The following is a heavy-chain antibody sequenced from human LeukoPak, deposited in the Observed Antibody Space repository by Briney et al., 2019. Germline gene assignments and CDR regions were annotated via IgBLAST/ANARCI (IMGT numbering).Heavy chain of an antibody. CDR3: ARDYYDILTGHRPDAFDI. CDR2: IYSGGST. D-gene: IGHD3-9*01. V-gene: IGHV3-66*01. Sequence: GGSLRLSCAASGFTVSSSYMSWVRQAPGKGLEWVSVIYSGGSTYYADSVKGRFTVSRDNSKSTLYLQMNSLRAEDTAVYYCARDYYDILTGHRPDAFDIWGQGTMATVSS. CDR1: GFTVSSSY. J-gene: IGHJ3*02.